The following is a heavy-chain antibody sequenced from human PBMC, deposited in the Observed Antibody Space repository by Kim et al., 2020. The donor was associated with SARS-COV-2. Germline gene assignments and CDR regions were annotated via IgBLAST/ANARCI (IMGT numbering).Heavy chain of an antibody. V-gene: IGHV3-30*18. CDR3: AKSFSGSSFGYDY. Sequence: GGSLRLSCAASGFTFNTYGMHWVRQAPGKGLEWVAVISYDGSNKYYADSVKGRFTISRDNSKNTLYLQMNSLRIEDTAVYYCAKSFSGSSFGYDYWGQGTLVTGSS. CDR2: ISYDGSNK. J-gene: IGHJ4*02. CDR1: GFTFNTYG. D-gene: IGHD1-26*01.